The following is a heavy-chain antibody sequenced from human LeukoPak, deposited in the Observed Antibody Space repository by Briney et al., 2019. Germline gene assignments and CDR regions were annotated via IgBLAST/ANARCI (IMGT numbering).Heavy chain of an antibody. V-gene: IGHV3-74*01. Sequence: PGGSLRLSCAASGFTLSNSWMHWVRQAPGKGLVWVSRTNGDGSDTSYAGSVKGRFTISRDSATNTLYLQMNSLRAEDTAIYYCVRDGEYSHGIDFDYWGQGTLVTVSS. J-gene: IGHJ4*02. CDR2: TNGDGSDT. CDR3: VRDGEYSHGIDFDY. D-gene: IGHD5-18*01. CDR1: GFTLSNSW.